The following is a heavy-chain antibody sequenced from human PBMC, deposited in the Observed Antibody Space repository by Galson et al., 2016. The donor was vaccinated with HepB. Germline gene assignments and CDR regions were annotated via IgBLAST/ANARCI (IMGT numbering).Heavy chain of an antibody. J-gene: IGHJ4*02. V-gene: IGHV4-4*02. CDR1: GDSISNNYW. CDR3: ARGGDPDYFDY. CDR2: IYQTGTA. Sequence: ETLSLTCAVSGDSISNNYWWTWVRQSPGQGLEWIGEIYQTGTAHYNPSLKSRVTISVDTSKNQFSLKVSSVTAADTAVYYCARGGDPDYFDYWGQGTLVTVSS. D-gene: IGHD2-21*02.